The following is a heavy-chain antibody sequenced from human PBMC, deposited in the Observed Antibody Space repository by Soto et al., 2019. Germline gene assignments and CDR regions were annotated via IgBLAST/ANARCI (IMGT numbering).Heavy chain of an antibody. V-gene: IGHV1-3*01. Sequence: QVQLVQSGAEVKKPGASVKVSCKASGYTFTSYAMHWVRQAPGQRLEWMGWINAGNGNTKYSQKFQGRVTITRDTSASTAYLELSSLRSEDTAGYFFSRGLPPIDYRGQGTLVTVSS. CDR1: GYTFTSYA. J-gene: IGHJ4*02. CDR3: SRGLPPIDY. CDR2: INAGNGNT.